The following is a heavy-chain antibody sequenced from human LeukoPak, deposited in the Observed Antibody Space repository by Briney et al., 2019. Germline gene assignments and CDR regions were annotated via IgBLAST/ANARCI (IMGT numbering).Heavy chain of an antibody. J-gene: IGHJ6*02. CDR2: IIPILGIA. Sequence: SVKVSCKASGGNFSSYAISWERQAPGQGLEWMGRIIPILGIANYAQKFQGRVTITADKSTSTAYMELSSLRSEDTAVYYCARDNRITMVRESYYGMDVWGQGTTVTVSS. CDR1: GGNFSSYA. D-gene: IGHD3-10*01. V-gene: IGHV1-69*04. CDR3: ARDNRITMVRESYYGMDV.